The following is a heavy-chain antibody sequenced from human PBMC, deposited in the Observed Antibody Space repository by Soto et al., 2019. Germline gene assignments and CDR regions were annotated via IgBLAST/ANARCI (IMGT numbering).Heavy chain of an antibody. CDR3: AILLSDYGDLGIFDY. J-gene: IGHJ4*02. V-gene: IGHV3-48*01. D-gene: IGHD4-17*01. CDR2: ISSSSSTI. Sequence: GGSLRLSCAASGFTFSSYSMNWVRQAPGKGLEWVSYISSSSSTIYYADSVKGRFTISRDNAKNSLYLQMNSLRAEDTAVYYCAILLSDYGDLGIFDYWGQGTRVTVSS. CDR1: GFTFSSYS.